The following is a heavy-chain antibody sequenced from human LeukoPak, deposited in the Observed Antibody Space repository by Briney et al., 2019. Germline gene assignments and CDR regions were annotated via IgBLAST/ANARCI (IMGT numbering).Heavy chain of an antibody. CDR1: GFTFSSYA. V-gene: IGHV3-30-3*01. CDR3: ARDHYYCDSSGYYY. CDR2: ISYDGSNK. J-gene: IGHJ4*02. Sequence: PGGSLRLSCAASGFTFSSYAMHWVRQAPGKGLEWVAVISYDGSNKYYADSVKGRFTISRDNSKNTLYLQMNSLRAEDTAVYYCARDHYYCDSSGYYYWGQGTLVTVSS. D-gene: IGHD3-22*01.